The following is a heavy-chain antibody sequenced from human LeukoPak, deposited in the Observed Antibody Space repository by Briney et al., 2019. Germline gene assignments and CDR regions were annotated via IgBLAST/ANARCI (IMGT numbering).Heavy chain of an antibody. CDR3: ARGGRFAFDI. CDR2: IKSDGIST. D-gene: IGHD3-16*01. Sequence: GGSLRLSCAASGFTFKNYWMRWVRQAPGKGLVWVSRIKSDGISTSYADSVKGRFTISRDNAKNTLYLQMNSLRAEGTAVYYCARGGRFAFDIWGQGTMVTVSS. V-gene: IGHV3-74*01. J-gene: IGHJ3*02. CDR1: GFTFKNYW.